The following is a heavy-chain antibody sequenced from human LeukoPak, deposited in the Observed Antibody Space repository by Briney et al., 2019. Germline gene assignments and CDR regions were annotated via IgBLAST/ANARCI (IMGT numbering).Heavy chain of an antibody. CDR2: IYFGGTT. D-gene: IGHD5/OR15-5a*01. V-gene: IGHV3-53*01. Sequence: PGGSLRLSCAASGFTVSSNYMTWVRQAPGQGLEWVSVIYFGGTTYYADSVKGRFTISRDNSKNTVYLQTNSLRVEDTAVYYCARGDGVYVYWGQGTLVTVSS. J-gene: IGHJ4*02. CDR3: ARGDGVYVY. CDR1: GFTVSSNY.